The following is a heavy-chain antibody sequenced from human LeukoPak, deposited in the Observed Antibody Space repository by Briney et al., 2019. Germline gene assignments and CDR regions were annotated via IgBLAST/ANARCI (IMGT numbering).Heavy chain of an antibody. CDR1: GFTFSSYE. CDR2: ISSSGSYI. CDR3: ARDRGSIGGTLDY. V-gene: IGHV3-21*01. J-gene: IGHJ4*02. Sequence: PGGSLRLSCAASGFTFSSYEMNWVRQAPGKGLEWVSSISSSGSYINYADSVKGRFTISRDNAKNSLYLQMNSLRAEDTAVFYCARDRGSIGGTLDYWGQGTLVTVSS. D-gene: IGHD6-6*01.